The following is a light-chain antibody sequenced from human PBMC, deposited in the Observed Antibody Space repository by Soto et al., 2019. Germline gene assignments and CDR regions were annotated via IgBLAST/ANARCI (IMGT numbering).Light chain of an antibody. CDR1: TSNIGSNT. J-gene: IGLJ1*01. Sequence: QSVLTQPPSADGTPGQRVTISCSGSTSNIGSNTVHWYQQLPGTAPTLLIYRNDQRPSGVPARFSGSKSGTSASLAISGLQSDDEADYYCAAWDDSLDEYVFGTGTKVTVL. V-gene: IGLV1-44*01. CDR3: AAWDDSLDEYV. CDR2: RND.